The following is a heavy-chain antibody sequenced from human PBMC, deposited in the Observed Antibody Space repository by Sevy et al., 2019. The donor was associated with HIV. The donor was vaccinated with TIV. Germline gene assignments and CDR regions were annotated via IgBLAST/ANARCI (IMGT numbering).Heavy chain of an antibody. CDR2: ISYEGTET. J-gene: IGHJ4*01. Sequence: GGSLRLSCAASGFAFSSHAMHWVRQAPGKGLEWVAVISYEGTETFYAASVEGRFTISRDNSKNRVSLQINSLRPEDTAVYFCARDGGYSIKWYPLYWGHGTLVTVSS. V-gene: IGHV3-30-3*01. D-gene: IGHD6-13*01. CDR1: GFAFSSHA. CDR3: ARDGGYSIKWYPLY.